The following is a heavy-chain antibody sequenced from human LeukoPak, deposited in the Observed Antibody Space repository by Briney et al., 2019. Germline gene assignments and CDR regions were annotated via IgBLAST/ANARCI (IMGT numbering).Heavy chain of an antibody. Sequence: SETLSLTCTVSGGSISSYFWSWIRQPPGKGLEWIGYVYYSGSTNYNPSLKSRVTISVDTSKNQFTLKLSSLTAADTAVYYCARHNEQRGLAYWGQGSLVTVSS. CDR2: VYYSGST. D-gene: IGHD1/OR15-1a*01. CDR1: GGSISSYF. J-gene: IGHJ4*02. V-gene: IGHV4-59*08. CDR3: ARHNEQRGLAY.